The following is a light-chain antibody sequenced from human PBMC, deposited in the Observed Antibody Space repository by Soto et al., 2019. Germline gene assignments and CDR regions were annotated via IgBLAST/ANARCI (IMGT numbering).Light chain of an antibody. Sequence: TQAPATMSVSPGERATLSCRASQSVSSYLAWYQQKPGQAPRLLIYDASNRATGIPARFSGSGSGTDFTLTISSLEPEDFAVYYCQQYNNWPPGTFGQGTKVDIK. J-gene: IGKJ1*01. CDR2: DAS. CDR1: QSVSSY. CDR3: QQYNNWPPGT. V-gene: IGKV3-11*01.